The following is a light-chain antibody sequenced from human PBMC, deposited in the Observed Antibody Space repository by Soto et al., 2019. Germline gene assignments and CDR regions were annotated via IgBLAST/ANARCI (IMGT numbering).Light chain of an antibody. CDR3: QQGYSPLLS. CDR1: QSISKY. V-gene: IGKV1-39*01. J-gene: IGKJ4*01. CDR2: GTS. Sequence: DIQMTQSPSSLSASVGDRVTLTCRASQSISKYLNWYQVKSGKGPKLLIYGTSTLQSGVPSRFSGRVSQTHFTLTISNLQPEDFAVYYCQQGYSPLLSFGGGTRVEIK.